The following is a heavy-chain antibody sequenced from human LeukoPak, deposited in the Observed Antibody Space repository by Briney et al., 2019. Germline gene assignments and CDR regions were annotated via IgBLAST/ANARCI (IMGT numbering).Heavy chain of an antibody. D-gene: IGHD1-26*01. V-gene: IGHV3-23*01. CDR1: GFSFSIYG. Sequence: GGSLRLFCAACGFSFSIYGMSWVRQAPGEGLEWVSIISSSGSNTIYADSVRGRFTISRDNSKSTLFLQMNSLRAEDTAVYFCAKGASGSHYYSFDYWGQGTLVTVSS. J-gene: IGHJ4*02. CDR2: ISSSGSNT. CDR3: AKGASGSHYYSFDY.